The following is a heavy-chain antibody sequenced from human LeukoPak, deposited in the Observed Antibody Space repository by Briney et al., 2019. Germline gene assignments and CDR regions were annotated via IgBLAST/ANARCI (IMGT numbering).Heavy chain of an antibody. CDR2: INHSGST. CDR1: GVSFSGYY. V-gene: IGHV4-34*01. J-gene: IGHJ4*02. Sequence: PSEPLSLTCAVYGVSFSGYYWRWIRQPPGKGLEWIGEINHSGSTNYNPSLKSRVTISVDTSKNQFSLKLSSVTAADTAVYYGASEYSGYAYFDYWGQGTLVTVSS. D-gene: IGHD5-12*01. CDR3: ASEYSGYAYFDY.